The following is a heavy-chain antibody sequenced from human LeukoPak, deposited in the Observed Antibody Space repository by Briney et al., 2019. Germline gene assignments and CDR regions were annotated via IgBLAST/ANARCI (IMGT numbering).Heavy chain of an antibody. D-gene: IGHD1-26*01. CDR2: IYHSGST. V-gene: IGHV4-30-2*01. CDR3: ARAGSGSYHSRWSYYYYGMDV. Sequence: SETLSLTCAVSGGSISSGGYSWSWIRQPPGKGLEWIGYIYHSGSTYYNPSLKSRVTISVDRSKNQFSLKLSSVTAADTAVYYCARAGSGSYHSRWSYYYYGMDVWGQGTTVTVSS. J-gene: IGHJ6*02. CDR1: GGSISSGGYS.